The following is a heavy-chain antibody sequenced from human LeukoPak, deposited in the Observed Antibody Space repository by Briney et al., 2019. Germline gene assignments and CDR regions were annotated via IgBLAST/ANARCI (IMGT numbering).Heavy chain of an antibody. D-gene: IGHD3-22*01. V-gene: IGHV3-23*01. J-gene: IGHJ4*02. CDR3: AKGYYDSSRYIVEAVGY. Sequence: GGSLRLSCAASGFTFSSYAMSWVRQAPGKGLEWVSAISGSGGSTYYADSVKGRFTISRDNSKNTLYLQMNSLRAEDTAVYYCAKGYYDSSRYIVEAVGYWGQGTLVTVSS. CDR2: ISGSGGST. CDR1: GFTFSSYA.